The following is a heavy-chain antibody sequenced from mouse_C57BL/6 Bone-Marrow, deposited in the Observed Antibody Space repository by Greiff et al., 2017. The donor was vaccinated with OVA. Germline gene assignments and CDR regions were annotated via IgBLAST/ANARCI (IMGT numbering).Heavy chain of an antibody. D-gene: IGHD2-5*01. CDR1: GYTFTSYW. V-gene: IGHV1-64*01. CDR3: ARGGDYSNYVAAMDY. J-gene: IGHJ4*01. Sequence: QVQLQQPGAELVKPGASVKLSCKASGYTFTSYWMHWVKQRPGQGLEWIGMIHPNSGSTNYNEKFKSKATLTVDKSSSTAYMQLSSLTSEDSVDSAVYYCARGGDYSNYVAAMDYWGQGTSVTVSS. CDR2: IHPNSGST.